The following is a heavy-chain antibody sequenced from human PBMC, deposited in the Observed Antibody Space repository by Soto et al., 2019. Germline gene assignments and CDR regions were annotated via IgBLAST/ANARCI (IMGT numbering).Heavy chain of an antibody. D-gene: IGHD3-22*01. V-gene: IGHV3-23*01. CDR1: GFTFSTYA. CDR2: INGRGYSV. CDR3: AIDRAMMSYFDP. J-gene: IGHJ5*02. Sequence: GGSLRLSCAASGFTFSTYAMSWVRQAPGNRLEWVSSINGRGYSVSYAESVKGRFSISRDNSKNTVYLEMNSLRAEDTAIYFCAIDRAMMSYFDPWGQGXQVTVYS.